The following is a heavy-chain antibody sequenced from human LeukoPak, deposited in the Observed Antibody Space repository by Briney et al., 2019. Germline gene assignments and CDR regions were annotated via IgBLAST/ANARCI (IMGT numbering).Heavy chain of an antibody. CDR3: ARGSQWLVSDAFDI. D-gene: IGHD6-19*01. J-gene: IGHJ3*02. CDR1: GGSFSGYY. CDR2: INHSEST. Sequence: SETLSLTCAVYGGSFSGYYWSWIRQPPGKGLEWIGEINHSESTNYNPSLKSRVTISVDTSKNQFSLKLSSVTAADTAVYYCARGSQWLVSDAFDIWGQGTMVTVSS. V-gene: IGHV4-34*01.